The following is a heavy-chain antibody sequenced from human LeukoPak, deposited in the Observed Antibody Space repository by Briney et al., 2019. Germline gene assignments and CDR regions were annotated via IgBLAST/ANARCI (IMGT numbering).Heavy chain of an antibody. J-gene: IGHJ4*02. CDR3: ARGRYGWLPFDY. V-gene: IGHV4-4*02. D-gene: IGHD3-16*01. CDR2: IHHSGSA. CDR1: GASISSNW. Sequence: SGTLSLTCAVSGASISSNWWNWVRQPPGKGLEWIGEIHHSGSANYNPSLKSRVTISVDTSKNQFTLKLSSVTAADTAVYYCARGRYGWLPFDYWGQGTLVTVSS.